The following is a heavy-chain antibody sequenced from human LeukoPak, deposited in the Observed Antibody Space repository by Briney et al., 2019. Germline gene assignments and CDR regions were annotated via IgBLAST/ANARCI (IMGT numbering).Heavy chain of an antibody. J-gene: IGHJ4*02. Sequence: GESLKISCKGSGYSFTSYWIGWVRQMPGKGLEWMGIIYPGDSDTRYSPSFQGQVTISADKSISTAYLQWSSLKASDTAMYYCARPYTYYYDSSHSSPMDYFDYWGQGTLVTVSS. V-gene: IGHV5-51*01. CDR1: GYSFTSYW. CDR2: IYPGDSDT. CDR3: ARPYTYYYDSSHSSPMDYFDY. D-gene: IGHD3-22*01.